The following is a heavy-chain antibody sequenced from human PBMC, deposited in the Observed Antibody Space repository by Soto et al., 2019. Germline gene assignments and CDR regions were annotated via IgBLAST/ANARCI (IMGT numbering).Heavy chain of an antibody. CDR1: GGSISSYY. V-gene: IGHV4-59*08. J-gene: IGHJ1*01. Sequence: SETLSLTCTVSGGSISSYYWSWIRQPPGKGLEWIGYIYYSGSTNYNPSLKSRVTISVDTSKNQLSLKLNSVTAADTAVYYCASQDYGYFQHWGQGTLVTVSS. D-gene: IGHD4-17*01. CDR3: ASQDYGYFQH. CDR2: IYYSGST.